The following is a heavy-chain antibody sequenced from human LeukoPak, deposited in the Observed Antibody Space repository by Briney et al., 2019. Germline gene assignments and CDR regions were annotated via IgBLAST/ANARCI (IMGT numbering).Heavy chain of an antibody. Sequence: ASVKVSCKASGYTFTDSYIHWLRQAPGQGLEWMGWLSPNSGDSNHAQKFQDRITMTRDTSINTAYMELRSLRSDDTAVYYCARDLSRAGEENWGQGTLVTVSS. V-gene: IGHV1-2*02. CDR2: LSPNSGDS. CDR3: ARDLSRAGEEN. CDR1: GYTFTDSY. J-gene: IGHJ4*02. D-gene: IGHD1-26*01.